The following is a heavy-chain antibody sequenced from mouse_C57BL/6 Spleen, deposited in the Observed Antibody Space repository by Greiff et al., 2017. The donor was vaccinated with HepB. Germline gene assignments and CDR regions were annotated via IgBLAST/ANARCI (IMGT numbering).Heavy chain of an antibody. CDR3: ARGGYYGSSPLFDY. CDR2: IYPGDGDT. Sequence: VQLQQSGPELVKPGASVKISCKASGYAFSSSWMNWVKQRPGKGLEWIGRIYPGDGDTNYNGKFKGKATLTADKSSSTAYMQLSSLTSEDSAVYVCARGGYYGSSPLFDYWGQGTTLTVSS. V-gene: IGHV1-82*01. D-gene: IGHD1-1*01. J-gene: IGHJ2*01. CDR1: GYAFSSSW.